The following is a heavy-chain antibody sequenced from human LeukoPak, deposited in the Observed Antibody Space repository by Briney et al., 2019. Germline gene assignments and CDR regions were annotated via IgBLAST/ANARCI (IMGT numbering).Heavy chain of an antibody. V-gene: IGHV1-69*06. CDR1: GGTFSSYA. J-gene: IGHJ3*02. CDR2: IIPIFDTA. Sequence: SVKVSCKASGGTFSSYAISWVRQAPGQGLEWMGGIIPIFDTANYAQKFQGRVTITAEKSTSTAYMELSSLRSEDTAVYYCALLWFGELLGAFDIWGQGTMVTVSS. CDR3: ALLWFGELLGAFDI. D-gene: IGHD3-10*01.